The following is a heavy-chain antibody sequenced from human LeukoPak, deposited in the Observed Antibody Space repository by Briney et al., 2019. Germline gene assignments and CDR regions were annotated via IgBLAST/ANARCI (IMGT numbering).Heavy chain of an antibody. CDR1: DFTFSNYN. J-gene: IGHJ4*02. V-gene: IGHV3-21*06. Sequence: GGSLRLSCVGSDFTFSNYNMNWVRQAPGKELEWVSSISTSDSSIYYADSVKGRFTISRDNAKNSLYLQMNSLRAEDTAVYYCARGGVRPTYFDYWGQGTLVTVSS. CDR2: ISTSDSSI. D-gene: IGHD2-21*01. CDR3: ARGGVRPTYFDY.